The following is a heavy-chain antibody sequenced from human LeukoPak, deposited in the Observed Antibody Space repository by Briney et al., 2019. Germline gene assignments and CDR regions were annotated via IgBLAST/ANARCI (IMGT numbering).Heavy chain of an antibody. D-gene: IGHD3-22*01. CDR2: FYYSGST. V-gene: IGHV4-39*07. CDR1: GGSISSRSYY. J-gene: IGHJ4*02. CDR3: TRELSGSQDS. Sequence: SETLSLTCTVSGGSISSRSYYWGWIRQPPGRGLVWIGSFYYSGSTYYNPSLKSRVTMSVDTPKNQFSLNLTSVTAADTAVYYCTRELSGSQDSWGQGTLVTVSS.